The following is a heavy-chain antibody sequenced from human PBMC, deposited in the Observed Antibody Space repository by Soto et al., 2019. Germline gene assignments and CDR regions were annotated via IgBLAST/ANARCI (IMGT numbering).Heavy chain of an antibody. CDR3: TFGDNSFDY. J-gene: IGHJ4*02. Sequence: QVQLVESGGGVVQPGRSLRVSCAASGFTFNDYGIYWVRQAPGKGLEWVALISYDGNNREYGDSVKGRFIISRDNSKNTLYLHLNSLRVEDTAVYYCTFGDNSFDYWGQGTLVTVSS. V-gene: IGHV3-30*03. CDR2: ISYDGNNR. CDR1: GFTFNDYG. D-gene: IGHD1-20*01.